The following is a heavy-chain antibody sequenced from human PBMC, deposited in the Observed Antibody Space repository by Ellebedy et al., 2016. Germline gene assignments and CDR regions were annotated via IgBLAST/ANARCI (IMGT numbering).Heavy chain of an antibody. V-gene: IGHV1-46*01. D-gene: IGHD6-19*01. CDR1: GYTFTSYY. CDR2: INPSGGST. CDR3: ARGYSSGWPHPYYFDY. Sequence: ASVKVSCKASGYTFTSYYMHWVRQAPGQGLEWMGIINPSGGSTSYAQKFQGRVTMTRNTSISTAYMELSSLRSEDTALYYCARGYSSGWPHPYYFDYWGQGTLVTVSS. J-gene: IGHJ4*02.